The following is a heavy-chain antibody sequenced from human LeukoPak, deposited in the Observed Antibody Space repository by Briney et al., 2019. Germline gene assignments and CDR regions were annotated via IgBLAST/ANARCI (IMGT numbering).Heavy chain of an antibody. J-gene: IGHJ4*02. D-gene: IGHD3-16*01. CDR2: IKGDGSDK. CDR3: ATEHWGPNS. V-gene: IGHV3-7*01. Sequence: GGSLRLSCAASGFSFSSSWMTWVRQAPGKGLEWLANIKGDGSDKNYVDFVKGRYTISRDNAKNSLFLQMSSLRGEDTALYYCATEHWGPNSWGQGTLVTVSS. CDR1: GFSFSSSW.